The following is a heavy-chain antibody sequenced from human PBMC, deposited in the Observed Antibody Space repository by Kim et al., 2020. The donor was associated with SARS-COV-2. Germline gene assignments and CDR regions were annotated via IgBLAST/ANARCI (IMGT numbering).Heavy chain of an antibody. CDR3: AKDLGGYVGY. CDR1: GFTFSSYG. CDR2: ISYDGSNK. J-gene: IGHJ4*02. D-gene: IGHD5-12*01. Sequence: GGSLRHSCAASGFTFSSYGMHWVRQAPGKGLEWVALISYDGSNKYYADSVKGRFTISRDNSKNTLYLQMNSLRAEDTAVYYCAKDLGGYVGYWGQGTLVTVSS. V-gene: IGHV3-30*18.